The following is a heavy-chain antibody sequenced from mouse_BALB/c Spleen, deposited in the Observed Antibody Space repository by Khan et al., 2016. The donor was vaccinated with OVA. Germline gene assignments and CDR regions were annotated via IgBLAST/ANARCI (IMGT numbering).Heavy chain of an antibody. Sequence: VQLQESGPGLVAPSQSLSITCTVSGFSLTSYGVPWVRQPPGKGLEWLGVIWAGGSTNYNSALMSRLSISKDKSKSQVFLKMNSLKTEDTAMYYCARIEDIWGQGTTLTVSS. V-gene: IGHV2-9*02. CDR3: ARIEDI. CDR1: GFSLTSYG. D-gene: IGHD1-3*01. CDR2: IWAGGST. J-gene: IGHJ2*01.